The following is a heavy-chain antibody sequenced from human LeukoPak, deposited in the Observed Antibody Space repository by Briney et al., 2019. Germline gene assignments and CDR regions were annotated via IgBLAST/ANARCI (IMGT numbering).Heavy chain of an antibody. J-gene: IGHJ3*02. CDR3: ARDRTAVAGWGAFDI. CDR1: GFTFSSYS. Sequence: GGSLRLSCAASGFTFSSYSMNWVRQAPGKGLEGVSSISSSSSYIYYADSVKGRFTISRDNPKTSLYLQMNSLRAEDTAVYYCARDRTAVAGWGAFDIWGQGTMVTVSS. D-gene: IGHD6-19*01. V-gene: IGHV3-21*01. CDR2: ISSSSSYI.